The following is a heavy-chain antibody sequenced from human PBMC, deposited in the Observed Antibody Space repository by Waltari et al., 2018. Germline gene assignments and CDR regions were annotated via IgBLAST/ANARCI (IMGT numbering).Heavy chain of an antibody. V-gene: IGHV3-53*01. Sequence: EVQLVESGGALIQPGGSLRLSCAASGFSVRPDFMSWVRQGPGKGLELVSVIYSGGGTYYADSVQGRFTISRDNSKNTLSLQMNSLRAEDTAVYYCASTTTAQYYFDCWGQGTLVTVSS. D-gene: IGHD5-18*01. J-gene: IGHJ4*02. CDR2: IYSGGGT. CDR3: ASTTTAQYYFDC. CDR1: GFSVRPDF.